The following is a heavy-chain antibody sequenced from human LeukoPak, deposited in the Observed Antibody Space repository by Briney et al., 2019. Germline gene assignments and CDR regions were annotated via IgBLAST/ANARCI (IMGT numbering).Heavy chain of an antibody. Sequence: GESLTLSCKGSGYSLNNYWIGWVSQMPGKGLEWMGIIYPGDSDTRYSPSFQGQVTISADKSISTAYLQWSSLKASDTAMYYCAMSDDSGSSRYWGQGTLVTVSS. CDR1: GYSLNNYW. D-gene: IGHD1-26*01. J-gene: IGHJ4*02. CDR3: AMSDDSGSSRY. CDR2: IYPGDSDT. V-gene: IGHV5-51*01.